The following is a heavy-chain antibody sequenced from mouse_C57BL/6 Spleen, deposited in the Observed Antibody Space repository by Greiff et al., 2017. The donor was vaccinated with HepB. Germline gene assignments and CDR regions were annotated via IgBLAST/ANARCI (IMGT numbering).Heavy chain of an antibody. CDR1: GFTFTDYY. J-gene: IGHJ3*01. V-gene: IGHV7-3*01. Sequence: EVKVVESGGGLVQPGGSLSLSCAASGFTFTDYYMSWVRQPPGKALEWLGFIRNKANGYTTEYSASVKGRFTISRDNSQSILYLQMNALRAEDSATYYCARFPPSYDYFAYWGQGTLVTVSA. CDR2: IRNKANGYTT. D-gene: IGHD2-4*01. CDR3: ARFPPSYDYFAY.